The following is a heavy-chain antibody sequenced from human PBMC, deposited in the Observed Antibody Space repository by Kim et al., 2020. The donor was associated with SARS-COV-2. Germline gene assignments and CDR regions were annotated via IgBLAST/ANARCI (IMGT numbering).Heavy chain of an antibody. Sequence: SETLSLTCTVSGGSISSYYWSWIRQPPGKGLEWIGYIYYSGSTNYNPSLKSRVTISVDTSKNQFSLKLSSVTAADTAVYYCARFSDYVAPWFDPWGQGTLVTVSS. J-gene: IGHJ5*02. D-gene: IGHD4-17*01. CDR1: GGSISSYY. V-gene: IGHV4-59*13. CDR2: IYYSGST. CDR3: ARFSDYVAPWFDP.